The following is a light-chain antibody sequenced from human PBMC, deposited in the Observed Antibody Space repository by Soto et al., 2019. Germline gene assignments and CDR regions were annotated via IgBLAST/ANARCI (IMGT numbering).Light chain of an antibody. J-gene: IGLJ3*02. CDR1: SSNIGNNI. Sequence: QTVVTQPPSASGTPGQRVTISCSRTSSNIGNNIVNWYQQLPGTAPKLLIYNNNQRPSGVPDRFSGSKSGTSASLAISGLQSEDEADYYCATWDDSLSGWVFGGGTKLTVL. CDR2: NNN. CDR3: ATWDDSLSGWV. V-gene: IGLV1-44*01.